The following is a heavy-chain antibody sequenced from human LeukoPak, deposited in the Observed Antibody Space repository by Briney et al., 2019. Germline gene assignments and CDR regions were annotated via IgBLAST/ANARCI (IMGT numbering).Heavy chain of an antibody. D-gene: IGHD1-26*01. Sequence: SETLSLTCTVSGDSISSGSYYWGWIRQPPGKGLEWIGSIFYSGSTFYNPSLKSRVTISVDTSKNQFSLRLTSMTAADTAVYYCARDMRYPEYWGQGTLVTVSS. V-gene: IGHV4-39*02. CDR3: ARDMRYPEY. CDR1: GDSISSGSYY. CDR2: IFYSGST. J-gene: IGHJ4*02.